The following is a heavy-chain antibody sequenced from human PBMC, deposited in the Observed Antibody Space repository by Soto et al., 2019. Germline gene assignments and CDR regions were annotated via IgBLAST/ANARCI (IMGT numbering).Heavy chain of an antibody. CDR2: IYYSGST. D-gene: IGHD4-17*01. CDR3: VGNDDYGDYENDY. V-gene: IGHV4-39*01. J-gene: IGHJ4*02. Sequence: SETLSLTCTVSGGSISSSSYYWGWIRQPPGKGLEWIGSIYYSGSTYYNPSLKSRVTISVDTSKNQFSLKLSSVTAADTAVYYCVGNDDYGDYENDYWGQGTLVTVSS. CDR1: GGSISSSSYY.